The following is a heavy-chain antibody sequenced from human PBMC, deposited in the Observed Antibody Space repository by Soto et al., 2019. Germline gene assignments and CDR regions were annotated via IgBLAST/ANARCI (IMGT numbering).Heavy chain of an antibody. J-gene: IGHJ4*02. CDR2: IHPADSDT. CDR1: GYTFTNYW. Sequence: GESLKISCEVSGYTFTNYWIGWVRQMPGKGLEWMAIIHPADSDTRYSPSFQGQVTISADNSKNTLYLQMNSLRAEDTAVYYCAKGSKITMIVVGISSSFDYWGQGTLVTVSS. D-gene: IGHD3-22*01. V-gene: IGHV5-51*01. CDR3: AKGSKITMIVVGISSSFDY.